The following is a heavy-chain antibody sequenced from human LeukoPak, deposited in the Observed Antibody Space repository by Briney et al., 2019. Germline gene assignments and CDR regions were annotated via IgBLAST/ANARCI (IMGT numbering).Heavy chain of an antibody. CDR1: GGSISSGGYY. V-gene: IGHV4-31*03. J-gene: IGHJ5*02. CDR2: IYYSGGT. CDR3: ARYYDSSRNWFDP. Sequence: SETLSLTCTVSGGSISSGGYYWSWIRQHPGKGLEWIGYIYYSGGTYYNPSLKSRVTISVDTSKNQFSLKLSSVTAADTAVYYCARYYDSSRNWFDPWGQGTLVTVSS. D-gene: IGHD3-22*01.